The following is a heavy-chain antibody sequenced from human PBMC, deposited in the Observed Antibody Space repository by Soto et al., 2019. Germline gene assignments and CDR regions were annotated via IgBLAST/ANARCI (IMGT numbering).Heavy chain of an antibody. V-gene: IGHV3-30-3*01. Sequence: QVQLVQSGGGVVQPGGSLRLTCSVSGFDFSHYAVHCVRQAPGTGLEWVALMSFNGSYESFADSVKGRFIVYRDNFKKMVSMQMKSLSDDETAMYYCARDRAMTLSATRHDYVSGPPNEDSHYYGMDVWGQGTTVTVSS. J-gene: IGHJ6*02. CDR3: ARDRAMTLSATRHDYVSGPPNEDSHYYGMDV. CDR1: GFDFSHYA. D-gene: IGHD4-17*01. CDR2: MSFNGSYE.